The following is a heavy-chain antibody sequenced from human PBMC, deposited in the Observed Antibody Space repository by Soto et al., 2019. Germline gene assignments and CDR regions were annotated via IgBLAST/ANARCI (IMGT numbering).Heavy chain of an antibody. CDR1: GLTFIRYG. J-gene: IGHJ4*02. Sequence: GGSLRLSCAASGLTFIRYGINWVRQAPGKGLEWLSGLSNTNEDTSYADSVKGRFTIFRDSSKETLYLQMNSLRAEDTAVYYCAMGQVGAGWKYWGQGTLVTVSS. CDR3: AMGQVGAGWKY. D-gene: IGHD6-19*01. CDR2: LSNTNEDT. V-gene: IGHV3-23*01.